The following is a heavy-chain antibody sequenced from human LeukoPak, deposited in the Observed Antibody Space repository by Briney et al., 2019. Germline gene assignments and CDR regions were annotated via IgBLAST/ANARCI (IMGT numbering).Heavy chain of an antibody. CDR3: ARGDCSSTICYSPMDV. CDR1: GYSINSGYY. CDR2: IYRTGSI. D-gene: IGHD2-2*01. Sequence: PSETLSLTCTVSGYSINSGYYWVWIRQPPGKGLEWIGSIYRTGSINYNPSLKSRVTISLDTSKNQFSLKVNSVTAADTAVYYCARGDCSSTICYSPMDVWGKGTTVTVSS. J-gene: IGHJ6*03. V-gene: IGHV4-38-2*02.